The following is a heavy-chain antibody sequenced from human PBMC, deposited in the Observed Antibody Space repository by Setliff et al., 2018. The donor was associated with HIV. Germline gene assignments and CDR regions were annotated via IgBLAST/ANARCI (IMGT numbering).Heavy chain of an antibody. CDR2: IIPSFGTA. CDR1: GYTFTGYA. D-gene: IGHD6-19*01. J-gene: IGHJ6*03. Sequence: ASVKVSCKASGYTFTGYAMHWGRQAPGQGLEWMGRIIPSFGTANYAQKFQGRVTITADKSTSTAYMELSSLRSEDTAVYYCARDGDSSGWYGYYYYMDVWGKGTTVTVSS. V-gene: IGHV1-69*06. CDR3: ARDGDSSGWYGYYYYMDV.